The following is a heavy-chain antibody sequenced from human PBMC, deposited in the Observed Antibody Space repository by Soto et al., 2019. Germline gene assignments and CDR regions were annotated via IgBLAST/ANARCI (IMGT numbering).Heavy chain of an antibody. CDR3: ARRYGSAIDY. CDR2: IYYSGST. V-gene: IGHV4-59*08. CDR1: GGTISIWY. D-gene: IGHD1-26*01. J-gene: IGHJ4*02. Sequence: PSETLSLTCTVSGGTISIWYWSWIRQPPGKGLEWIGYIYYSGSTNCNPSLKSRVTISVDTSKNQFSLKLSSVTAADTAVYYCARRYGSAIDYWGQGTLVTVSS.